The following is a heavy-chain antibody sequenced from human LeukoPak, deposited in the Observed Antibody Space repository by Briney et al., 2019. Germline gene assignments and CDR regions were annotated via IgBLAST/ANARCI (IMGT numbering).Heavy chain of an antibody. CDR3: SRDPTYYLRYGYFDY. CDR2: INNVGSHI. CDR1: GFTFSSYS. Sequence: GGSLRLSCAASGFTFSSYSMNWVRQAPGKGLEWVSSINNVGSHIYYAGSVKGRFTISRDNTKNSLYLQMNSLRAEDTAVYYCSRDPTYYLRYGYFDYWGQGALVTVSS. D-gene: IGHD1-26*01. V-gene: IGHV3-21*01. J-gene: IGHJ4*02.